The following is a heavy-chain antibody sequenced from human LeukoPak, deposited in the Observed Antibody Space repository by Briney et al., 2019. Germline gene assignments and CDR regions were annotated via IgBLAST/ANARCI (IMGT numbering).Heavy chain of an antibody. CDR1: GGSFSGYY. CDR3: ARTRTRFGVVIHFDY. V-gene: IGHV4-34*01. D-gene: IGHD3-3*01. Sequence: SETLSLTCAVYGGSFSGYYWSWIRQPPGKGLEWIGSIYYSGSTYYNPSLKSRVTISVDTSKNQFSLKLSSVTAADTAVYYCARTRTRFGVVIHFDYWGQGTLVTVSS. J-gene: IGHJ4*02. CDR2: IYYSGST.